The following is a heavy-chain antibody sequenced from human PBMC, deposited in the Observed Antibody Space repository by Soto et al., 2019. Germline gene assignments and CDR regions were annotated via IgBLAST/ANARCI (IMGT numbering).Heavy chain of an antibody. Sequence: QLQLQESGPGLVKPSETLSLTCTVSGGSISSSSYYWGWIRQPPGKGLEWIGSIYYSGSTYYNPSLKSRVTISVDTSKNQFSLKLSSVTAADTAVYYCARLVAVAVINAFDIWGQGTMVTVSS. J-gene: IGHJ3*02. D-gene: IGHD6-19*01. CDR3: ARLVAVAVINAFDI. V-gene: IGHV4-39*01. CDR1: GGSISSSSYY. CDR2: IYYSGST.